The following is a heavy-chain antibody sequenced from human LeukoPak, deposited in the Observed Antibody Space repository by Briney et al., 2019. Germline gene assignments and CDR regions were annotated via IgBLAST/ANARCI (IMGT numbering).Heavy chain of an antibody. Sequence: GGSLRLSCAASGFTFSSYEMNWVRQAPGKGLEWVSYISSSGSTIYYADSVKGRFTISRDNAKNSLYLQMNSLRAEDTAVYYCASTRGYDFPLDYWGQGTLVTVSS. V-gene: IGHV3-48*03. J-gene: IGHJ4*02. D-gene: IGHD5-12*01. CDR1: GFTFSSYE. CDR2: ISSSGSTI. CDR3: ASTRGYDFPLDY.